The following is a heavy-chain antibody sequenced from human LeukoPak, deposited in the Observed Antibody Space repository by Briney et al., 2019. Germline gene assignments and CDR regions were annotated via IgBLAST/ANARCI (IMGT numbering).Heavy chain of an antibody. CDR1: GFTFSSYG. Sequence: NPGRSLRLSCAASGFTFSSYGMHWVRQAPGKGLERVAFIRYDGSNRYYADSVKGRFTISRDNSKNTLYLQMNSLRAEDTAVYYCAREGYCSGGSCYREGLGPWGQGTLVTVSS. CDR2: IRYDGSNR. J-gene: IGHJ5*02. CDR3: AREGYCSGGSCYREGLGP. D-gene: IGHD2-15*01. V-gene: IGHV3-30*02.